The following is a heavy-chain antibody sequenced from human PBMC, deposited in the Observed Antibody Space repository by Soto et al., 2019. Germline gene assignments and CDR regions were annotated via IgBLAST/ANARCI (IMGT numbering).Heavy chain of an antibody. CDR1: GFTFSSYG. Sequence: SLRLSCAASGFTFSSYGMHWVRQAPGKGLEWVAVIWYDGSNKYYADSVKGRFTISRDNSKNTLYLQMNSLRAEDTAVYYCARDVLRYCSGGSCYANWFDPWGQGTLVTVSS. V-gene: IGHV3-33*01. CDR3: ARDVLRYCSGGSCYANWFDP. D-gene: IGHD2-15*01. J-gene: IGHJ5*02. CDR2: IWYDGSNK.